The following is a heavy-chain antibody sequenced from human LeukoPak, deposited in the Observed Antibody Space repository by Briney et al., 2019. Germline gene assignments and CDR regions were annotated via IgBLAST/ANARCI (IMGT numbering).Heavy chain of an antibody. Sequence: GGSLRLSCAASRYSLGNYWVTWVCQAPGKGLEWVANTSQDERDKNYADSVKGRFTISRDNAKDSLYLQMNSLRAEDTAVYYCARDTNHYDSKIYYDVLDIWGRGTMVTVSS. CDR3: ARDTNHYDSKIYYDVLDI. J-gene: IGHJ3*02. CDR1: RYSLGNYW. CDR2: TSQDERDK. V-gene: IGHV3-7*01. D-gene: IGHD3-22*01.